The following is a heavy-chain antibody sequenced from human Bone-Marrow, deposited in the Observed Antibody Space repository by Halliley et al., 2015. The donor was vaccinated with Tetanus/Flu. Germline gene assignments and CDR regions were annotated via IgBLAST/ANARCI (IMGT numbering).Heavy chain of an antibody. Sequence: AVSGFSVSSNNVNWVRQAPGKGLEWVSIIYYDGGTYYADSVKGRFTISRDNSKNMLYLQINNLRVEDTAVYYCVGAGQGSSWGQETLVTVSS. CDR2: IYYDGGT. CDR1: GFSVSSNN. V-gene: IGHV3-53*01. D-gene: IGHD2-15*01. CDR3: VGAGQGSS. J-gene: IGHJ4*02.